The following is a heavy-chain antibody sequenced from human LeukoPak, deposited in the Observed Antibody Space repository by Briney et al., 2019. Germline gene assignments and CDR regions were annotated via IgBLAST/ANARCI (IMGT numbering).Heavy chain of an antibody. Sequence: GGSLRLSCAASGLTFSSYWMTWVRQAPGKGLEWVANIKQDGSEKYYVDSVRGRFTISRDNANNSLYLQMNSLRAEDTAVYYCASRYCSIKQCCLASYKCIDVWGKGTTVTVSS. J-gene: IGHJ6*03. D-gene: IGHD2-2*01. CDR2: IKQDGSEK. CDR1: GLTFSSYW. V-gene: IGHV3-7*01. CDR3: ASRYCSIKQCCLASYKCIDV.